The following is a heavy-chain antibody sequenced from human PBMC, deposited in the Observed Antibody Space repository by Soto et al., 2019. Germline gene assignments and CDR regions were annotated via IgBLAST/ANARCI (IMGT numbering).Heavy chain of an antibody. CDR3: ARGWNGPTFYYFDY. CDR1: GGSISSSSYY. J-gene: IGHJ4*02. CDR2: IYYSGST. V-gene: IGHV4-39*07. Sequence: PSETLSLTCTVSGGSISSSSYYWGWIRQPPGKGLEWIGSIYYSGSTNYNPSLKSRVTISVDTSKNQFSLKLSSVTAADTAVYYCARGWNGPTFYYFDYWGQGTLVTVSS. D-gene: IGHD1-1*01.